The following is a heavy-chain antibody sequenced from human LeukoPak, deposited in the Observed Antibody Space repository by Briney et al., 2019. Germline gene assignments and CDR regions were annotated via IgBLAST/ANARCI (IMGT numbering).Heavy chain of an antibody. CDR2: INPNNGGT. D-gene: IGHD1-26*01. CDR1: GYSFTTCG. Sequence: ASVKVSCKASGYSFTTCGVNWVRQAPGQGLEWMGRINPNNGGTNYAQKFQGRVTMTGDTSISTAYMELSSLRSDDTAVYYCTRESGSYHGNDYWGQGTLVTVSS. J-gene: IGHJ4*02. CDR3: TRESGSYHGNDY. V-gene: IGHV1-2*06.